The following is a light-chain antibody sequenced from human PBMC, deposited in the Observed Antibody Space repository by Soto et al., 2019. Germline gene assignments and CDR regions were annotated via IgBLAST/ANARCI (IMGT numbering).Light chain of an antibody. CDR1: SSDVGGYNY. Sequence: QSVLTQPASVSGSPGQSITIYCTGTSSDVGGYNYVSWYQQHPGEAPKLMIYDVSDRPSGVSNRFSASKSGNTASLTISGLQPEDDADYFCCSYTSSSTPWVFGTGTKVTLL. J-gene: IGLJ1*01. CDR3: CSYTSSSTPWV. CDR2: DVS. V-gene: IGLV2-14*03.